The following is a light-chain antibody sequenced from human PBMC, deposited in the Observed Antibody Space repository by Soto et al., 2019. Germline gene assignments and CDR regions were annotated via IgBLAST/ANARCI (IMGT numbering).Light chain of an antibody. CDR1: QSISTW. V-gene: IGKV1-5*03. CDR2: KAS. CDR3: QQYNSYQWT. J-gene: IGKJ1*01. Sequence: DIQMTQSPSTLSGSVGDRVTITCRASQSISTWLAWYQHKPGKAPKVLIYKASSLESGVPSRFSVSGSGSEFTLTISSLQPDDFATYYCQQYNSYQWTFGQGTKVEIK.